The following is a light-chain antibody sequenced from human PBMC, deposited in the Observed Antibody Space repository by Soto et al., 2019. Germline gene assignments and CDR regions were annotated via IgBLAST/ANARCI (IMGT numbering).Light chain of an antibody. CDR2: AVR. V-gene: IGLV2-14*01. CDR3: NAYTSSRTYV. J-gene: IGLJ1*01. CDR1: SSDVGGYNY. Sequence: QSVLTQPASVSGSPGQSITISCTGTSSDVGGYNYVSWYQQHPGKAPKLMGGAVRSRPSGVSNRFAGSESGNPASLTISGLQAEDDADDCSNAYTSSRTYVFGKGINGTVL.